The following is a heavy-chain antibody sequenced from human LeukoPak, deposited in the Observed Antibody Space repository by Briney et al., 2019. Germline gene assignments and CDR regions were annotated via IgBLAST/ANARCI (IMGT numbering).Heavy chain of an antibody. J-gene: IGHJ6*02. CDR3: ARDKKGEARGVKYSYYYYGMDV. CDR1: GFTFSSYA. V-gene: IGHV3-30*14. Sequence: PGRSLRLSCAASGFTFSSYAMHWVRQAPGKGLEWVAVISYDGSNKYYADSVKGRFTISRDNSKNTLYLQMNSLRAEDTAVYYCARDKKGEARGVKYSYYYYGMDVWGQGTTVTVSS. CDR2: ISYDGSNK. D-gene: IGHD3-10*01.